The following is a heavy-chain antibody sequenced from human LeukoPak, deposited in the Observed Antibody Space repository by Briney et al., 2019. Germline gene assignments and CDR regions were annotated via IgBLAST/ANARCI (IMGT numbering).Heavy chain of an antibody. J-gene: IGHJ6*03. D-gene: IGHD2-21*01. CDR2: ISHSGST. V-gene: IGHV4-38-2*02. Sequence: SETLSLTCSVSGYSISSGYYWGWTRQPPGKGLEWIGSISHSGSTYYNPSLKSRVTISLDTSKNQFSLKLSSVTAADTAVYYCARCVRAGGGAHYYYYMDVWGKGTTVTVSS. CDR1: GYSISSGYY. CDR3: ARCVRAGGGAHYYYYMDV.